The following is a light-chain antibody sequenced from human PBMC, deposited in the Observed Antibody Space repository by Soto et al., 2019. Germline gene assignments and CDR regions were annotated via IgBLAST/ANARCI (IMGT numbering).Light chain of an antibody. CDR3: QQYNNWPPV. CDR1: QSVSSN. V-gene: IGKV3-15*01. Sequence: EIVMTQSPATLSVSPGERATLSCRASQSVSSNLAWYQQKPGQAPRLLIYGASTRATGIPARFSGSGSGTEFTLTISSLQSEDFVVYYCQQYNNWPPVFGGGTKVEIK. CDR2: GAS. J-gene: IGKJ4*01.